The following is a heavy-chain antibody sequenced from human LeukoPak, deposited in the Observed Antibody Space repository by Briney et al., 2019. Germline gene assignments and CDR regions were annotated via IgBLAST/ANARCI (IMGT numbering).Heavy chain of an antibody. Sequence: GGSLRLSCAASEFTFSTYAMSWVRQAPGKGLEWVSTIGGSGGSTYYADSVKGRFTISRDNSRNTLYLQMNSLRAEDTAVCYCARRDYYDFDYWGQGTLVTVSS. CDR1: EFTFSTYA. V-gene: IGHV3-23*01. D-gene: IGHD3-10*01. J-gene: IGHJ4*02. CDR2: IGGSGGST. CDR3: ARRDYYDFDY.